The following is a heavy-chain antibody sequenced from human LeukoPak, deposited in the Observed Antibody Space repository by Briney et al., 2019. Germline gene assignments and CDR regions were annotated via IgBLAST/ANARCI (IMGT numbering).Heavy chain of an antibody. J-gene: IGHJ4*02. CDR1: GYTFTSYG. CDR3: SRDPGGGTADY. Sequence: RASVKVSCKASGYTFTSYGISWVRQAPGQGLEWMGWISAYNGNTNYAQNLQGRVTMTTDTSTSTAYMELRSLRSDDTAVYYCSRDPGGGTADYWGQGTLVTVSS. V-gene: IGHV1-18*01. CDR2: ISAYNGNT. D-gene: IGHD2-15*01.